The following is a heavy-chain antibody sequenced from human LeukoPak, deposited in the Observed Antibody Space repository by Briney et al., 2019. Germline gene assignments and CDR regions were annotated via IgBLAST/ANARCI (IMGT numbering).Heavy chain of an antibody. CDR3: ARSAFSAMVRGVRTYYGMDV. CDR1: GGSISSYY. D-gene: IGHD3-10*01. CDR2: IYYSGST. V-gene: IGHV4-59*08. J-gene: IGHJ6*02. Sequence: PSETLSLTCTVSGGSISSYYWSWIRQPPGKGLEWIGYIYYSGSTNYNPSLKSRVTISVDTSKNQFSLKLSSVTAADTAVYYCARSAFSAMVRGVRTYYGMDVWGQGTTVTVSS.